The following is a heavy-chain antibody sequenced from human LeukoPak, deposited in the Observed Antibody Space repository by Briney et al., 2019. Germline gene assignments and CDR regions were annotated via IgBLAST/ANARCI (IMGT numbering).Heavy chain of an antibody. CDR2: IKQDGSEK. CDR3: ARDMGPLLAYFDL. V-gene: IGHV3-7*01. Sequence: GGSLRLSCAASGFTFSSYWMSWVRQAPGKGLEWVANIKQDGSEKYYVDSVKGRFTISRDNAKNSLYLQMNGLRAEDTAVYYCARDMGPLLAYFDLWGRGTLVTVSS. J-gene: IGHJ2*01. D-gene: IGHD2-15*01. CDR1: GFTFSSYW.